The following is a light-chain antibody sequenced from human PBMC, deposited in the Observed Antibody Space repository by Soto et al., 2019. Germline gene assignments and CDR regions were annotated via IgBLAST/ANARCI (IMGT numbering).Light chain of an antibody. J-gene: IGLJ2*01. Sequence: QSALTQPTSVSGSPGQTITISCTGTSSDVGGYNYVSWYQQHPGTAPKLVIFDVSDRPSGVSNRFSGSKSGNTASLTISGLQPEDEAEYYCSSYTTSSTHLFGGGTQLTVL. CDR1: SSDVGGYNY. CDR3: SSYTTSSTHL. CDR2: DVS. V-gene: IGLV2-14*03.